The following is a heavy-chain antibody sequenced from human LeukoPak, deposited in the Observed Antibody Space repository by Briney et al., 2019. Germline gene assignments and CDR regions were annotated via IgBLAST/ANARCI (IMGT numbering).Heavy chain of an antibody. CDR1: GGSFSGYY. J-gene: IGHJ6*03. Sequence: SETLSLTCAVYGGSFSGYYWSWIRQPPGKGLEWIGEINHSGSTNYNPSLKSRVTISVDTSKNQFSLKLSSVTAAGTAVYYCARRPSSIAARWRTYYYMDVWGKGTTVTVSS. CDR3: ARRPSSIAARWRTYYYMDV. CDR2: INHSGST. D-gene: IGHD6-6*01. V-gene: IGHV4-34*01.